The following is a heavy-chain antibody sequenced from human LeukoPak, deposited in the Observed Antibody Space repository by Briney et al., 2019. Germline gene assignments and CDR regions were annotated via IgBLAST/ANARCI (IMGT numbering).Heavy chain of an antibody. CDR3: AKGANYYYDSSGYATFDY. V-gene: IGHV3-23*01. D-gene: IGHD3-22*01. J-gene: IGHJ4*02. CDR2: ISGSGGST. CDR1: GFTFSSYA. Sequence: PGGSLRLSCAASGFTFSSYAMSWVRQALGKGLEWVSAISGSGGSTYYADSVKGRFTISRDNSKNTLYLQMNSLRAEDTAVYYCAKGANYYYDSSGYATFDYWGQGTLVTVSS.